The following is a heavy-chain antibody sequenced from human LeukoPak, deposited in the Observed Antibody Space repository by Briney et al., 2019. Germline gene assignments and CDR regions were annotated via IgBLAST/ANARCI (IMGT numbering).Heavy chain of an antibody. V-gene: IGHV3-48*04. CDR1: GFSYSSYS. J-gene: IGHJ4*02. CDR3: ARDAEKYGGVFDY. Sequence: PGGSLRLPCAASGFSYSSYSMNWVRQAPGKGLEWVSYISSSSRTIYYADSVKGRFTISRDSAKNSLYLQMNSLRAEDTAVYYCARDAEKYGGVFDYWGQGTLVTVSS. D-gene: IGHD3-16*01. CDR2: ISSSSRTI.